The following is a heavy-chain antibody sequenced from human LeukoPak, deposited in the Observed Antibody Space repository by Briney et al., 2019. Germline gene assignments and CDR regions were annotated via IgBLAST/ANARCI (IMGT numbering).Heavy chain of an antibody. CDR3: ARGLLSHDAFDI. V-gene: IGHV3-21*01. Sequence: GGSLRLSCADSGFTFSSYSMNWVRQAPGKGLEWVSSISSSGSYIYYADSVKGRFTISRDNAKNSLYLQMNSLRAEDTAVYYCARGLLSHDAFDIWGQGTMVTVSS. D-gene: IGHD1-26*01. CDR2: ISSSGSYI. CDR1: GFTFSSYS. J-gene: IGHJ3*02.